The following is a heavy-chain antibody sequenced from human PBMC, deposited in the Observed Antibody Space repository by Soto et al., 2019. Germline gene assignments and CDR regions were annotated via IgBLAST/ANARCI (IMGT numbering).Heavy chain of an antibody. V-gene: IGHV3-33*01. D-gene: IGHD1-1*01. J-gene: IGHJ5*02. CDR3: ARGGPVQLENNWFDP. CDR1: GFTFSSYG. Sequence: GGSLRLSCAASGFTFSSYGMHWVRQAPGKGLEWVAVIWYDGSNKYYEDSVKGRFTISRDNSKNTLYLQMNSLRAEDTAVYYCARGGPVQLENNWFDPWGQGPLVTVSS. CDR2: IWYDGSNK.